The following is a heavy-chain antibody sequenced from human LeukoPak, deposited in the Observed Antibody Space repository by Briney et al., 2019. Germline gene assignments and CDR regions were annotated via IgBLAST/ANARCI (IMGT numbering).Heavy chain of an antibody. D-gene: IGHD1-26*01. V-gene: IGHV3-7*01. Sequence: GGSLRLSCAASGFTFGSYWMSWVRQAPGKGLEWVANINQDANEKYYVESVRGRFTISRDNAKNSLYLQMNSLRAEDTAVYYCARDKLVGASKFDYWGQGTLVTVSS. J-gene: IGHJ4*02. CDR3: ARDKLVGASKFDY. CDR1: GFTFGSYW. CDR2: INQDANEK.